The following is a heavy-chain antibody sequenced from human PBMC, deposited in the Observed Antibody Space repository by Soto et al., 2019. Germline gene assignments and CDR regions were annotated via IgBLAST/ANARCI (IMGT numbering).Heavy chain of an antibody. CDR3: ARDCYGCSGVVFDY. D-gene: IGHD2-15*01. CDR2: ISAYNGNT. CDR1: GYTFTRYG. V-gene: IGHV1-18*01. J-gene: IGHJ4*02. Sequence: GASVKVSCKASGYTFTRYGISWVRQAPGQGIEWRGWISAYNGNTNYAQKLQGRVTMTTVTSTSTAYMELRSLRSDDTAVYYCARDCYGCSGVVFDYWGQGTQVTVSS.